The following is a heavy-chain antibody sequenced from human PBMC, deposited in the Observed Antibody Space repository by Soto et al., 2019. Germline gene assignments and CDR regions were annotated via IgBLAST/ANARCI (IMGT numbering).Heavy chain of an antibody. D-gene: IGHD6-19*01. J-gene: IGHJ4*02. CDR2: VFHTGGT. CDR1: SDSIAGENW. Sequence: QVQLQESGPGLVKPSETLSLTCTVSSDSIAGENWWSWVRQPPGLGLVWIGEVFHTGGTNYNPSLKSRVTMEVDTSKNQFSLTLISATAADTAVYYCARVFSSGSGWMYYFDFWGQGTLVSVSS. CDR3: ARVFSSGSGWMYYFDF. V-gene: IGHV4-4*02.